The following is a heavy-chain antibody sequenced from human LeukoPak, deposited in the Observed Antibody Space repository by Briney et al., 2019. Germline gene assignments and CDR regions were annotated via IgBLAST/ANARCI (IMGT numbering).Heavy chain of an antibody. D-gene: IGHD5-18*01. Sequence: SETLSLTCTVSGGSISSYYWSWIRQPPGKGLEWIGYIYYSGSTNYNPSLKSRVTISVDTSKNQFSPKLSSVTAADTAVYYCARTGYSYGLGAFDIWGQGTMVTVPS. J-gene: IGHJ3*02. V-gene: IGHV4-59*01. CDR2: IYYSGST. CDR1: GGSISSYY. CDR3: ARTGYSYGLGAFDI.